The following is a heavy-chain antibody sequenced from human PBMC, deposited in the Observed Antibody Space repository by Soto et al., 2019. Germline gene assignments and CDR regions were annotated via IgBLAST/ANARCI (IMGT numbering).Heavy chain of an antibody. V-gene: IGHV3-53*01. Sequence: EVQLVESGGGLIQPGGSLRLSCAASGFNISANYMRWVRQAPGKGLEWVSVIYSGGTRFYADSVKGRFPISRDNSKNTLYLQMNSLRAEDTAVYYCAREDHYVSNMYGMDVWGQGTTVTVSS. J-gene: IGHJ6*02. D-gene: IGHD3-10*02. CDR3: AREDHYVSNMYGMDV. CDR1: GFNISANY. CDR2: IYSGGTR.